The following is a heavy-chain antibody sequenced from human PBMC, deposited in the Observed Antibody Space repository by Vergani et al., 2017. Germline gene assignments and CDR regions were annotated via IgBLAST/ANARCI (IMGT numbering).Heavy chain of an antibody. V-gene: IGHV1-18*01. CDR1: GYTFTSYG. CDR2: ISAYNGNT. D-gene: IGHD6-25*01. CDR3: AGTAARDAFDI. Sequence: QVQLVQSGAEVKKPGASVKVSCKASGYTFTSYGISWVRQAPGQGLEWMGWISAYNGNTNYAQKLQGRVTMTTETSTSTAYMELRSPRSDDTAVDYCAGTAARDAFDIWGQGTMVTVSS. J-gene: IGHJ3*02.